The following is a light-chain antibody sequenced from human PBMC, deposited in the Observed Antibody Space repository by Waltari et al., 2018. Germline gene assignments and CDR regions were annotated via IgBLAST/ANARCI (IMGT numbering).Light chain of an antibody. V-gene: IGKV3-20*01. J-gene: IGKJ1*01. Sequence: EIVLTQSPGTLSLSPWERATLSCRASQSVRGSLAWYQQKAGQAPRLLIYGASSRATGIPDRFRGSGSGTDFSLTISRLEPEDFAVYYCQHYVRLPATFGQGTKVEIK. CDR2: GAS. CDR3: QHYVRLPAT. CDR1: QSVRGS.